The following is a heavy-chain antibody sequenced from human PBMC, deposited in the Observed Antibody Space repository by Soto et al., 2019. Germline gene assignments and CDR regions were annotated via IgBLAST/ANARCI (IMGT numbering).Heavy chain of an antibody. D-gene: IGHD2-21*02. CDR1: GVTMSYGGYC. CDR3: GRGGGYYSFNL. Sequence: SETLSLTCSVSGVTMSYGGYCWSWIQQSPGRAQALLRCNCNHETTVYMPAVKKRRSLSNGRTRKQFSLSPSSMTAADKAAYYCGRGGGYYSFNLWGQGIQVTVSS. CDR2: NCNHETT. J-gene: IGHJ5*02. V-gene: IGHV4-30-2*06.